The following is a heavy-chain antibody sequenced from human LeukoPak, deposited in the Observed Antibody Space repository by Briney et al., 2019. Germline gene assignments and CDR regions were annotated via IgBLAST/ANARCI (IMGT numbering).Heavy chain of an antibody. V-gene: IGHV4-34*01. J-gene: IGHJ4*02. Sequence: PSETLSLTCTVSGGSINSYYWSWIRQPPGKGLEWIGEINHSGSTNYNPSLKSRVTISVDTSKNQFSLKLSSVTAADTAVYYCARGSAAAPHNYWGQGTLVTVSS. CDR2: INHSGST. CDR1: GGSINSYY. D-gene: IGHD6-13*01. CDR3: ARGSAAAPHNY.